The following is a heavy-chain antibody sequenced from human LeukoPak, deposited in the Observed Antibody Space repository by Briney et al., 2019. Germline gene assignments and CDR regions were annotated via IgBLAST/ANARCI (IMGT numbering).Heavy chain of an antibody. D-gene: IGHD1-14*01. CDR3: ARGVEPLAANTLAY. Sequence: RGSLRLSCAASGFTVITNDMTWVRQAAGKGLEWVSVLYSDGNTKYADSVQGRFTISRDNSKNTLYLEMNSLSPDDTAVYYCARGVEPLAANTLAYWGQGTLVTVSS. V-gene: IGHV3-53*01. CDR1: GFTVITND. J-gene: IGHJ4*02. CDR2: LYSDGNT.